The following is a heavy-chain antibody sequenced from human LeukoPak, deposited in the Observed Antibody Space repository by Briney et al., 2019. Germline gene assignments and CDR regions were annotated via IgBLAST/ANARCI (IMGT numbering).Heavy chain of an antibody. V-gene: IGHV4-28*03. Sequence: SETLSLTCVVSGYSISSPNWWGWVRQPPGKGLEWIGYIYYTGSIYYNPSLKSRVTMSVDTSKNQFSLKLSSVTAVDTAVYYCARDWVVVAATFDYWGQGTLVTVSS. J-gene: IGHJ4*02. CDR3: ARDWVVVAATFDY. CDR1: GYSISSPNW. CDR2: IYYTGSI. D-gene: IGHD2-15*01.